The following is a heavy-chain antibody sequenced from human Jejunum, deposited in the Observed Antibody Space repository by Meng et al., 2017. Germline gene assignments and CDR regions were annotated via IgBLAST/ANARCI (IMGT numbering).Heavy chain of an antibody. CDR3: GRDPNGDYIGAFDF. Sequence: GGSLRLSCAASDFTFSAYAVTWVRQAPGKGLEWVSSIKTNGYDTYYADSVKGRFTISRDNSKNTLYLQMNNLRAEDTAIYYCGRDPNGDYIGAFDFWGQGRMVTVSS. V-gene: IGHV3-23*01. CDR1: DFTFSAYA. D-gene: IGHD4-17*01. J-gene: IGHJ3*01. CDR2: IKTNGYDT.